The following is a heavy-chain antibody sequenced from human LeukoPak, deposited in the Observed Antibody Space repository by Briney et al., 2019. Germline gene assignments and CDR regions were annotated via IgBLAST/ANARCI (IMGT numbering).Heavy chain of an antibody. CDR3: ARDYGDSPGY. Sequence: GGSLRLSCAASGFTFSTYAMSWVRQAPGKGLEWVSTISGSGANTYYADSVRGRFTISRDNSKDTLYLQMNSLRAEDTAVYYCARDYGDSPGYWGQGTLVTVSS. V-gene: IGHV3-23*01. CDR2: ISGSGANT. CDR1: GFTFSTYA. D-gene: IGHD4-17*01. J-gene: IGHJ4*02.